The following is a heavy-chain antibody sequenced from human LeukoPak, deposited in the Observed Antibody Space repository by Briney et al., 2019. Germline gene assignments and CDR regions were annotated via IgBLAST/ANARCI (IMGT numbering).Heavy chain of an antibody. CDR1: GFTFSSYT. D-gene: IGHD1-26*01. Sequence: GGSLRHSCAASGFTFSSYTMNWVRQAPGKGLEWVSAISGSGSSTDYADSVKGRLSISRDNSKNTLYLQMNSLRAEDTAVYYCAKVKASWWDLLFDYWGQGTLVTVSS. CDR3: AKVKASWWDLLFDY. CDR2: ISGSGSST. V-gene: IGHV3-23*01. J-gene: IGHJ4*02.